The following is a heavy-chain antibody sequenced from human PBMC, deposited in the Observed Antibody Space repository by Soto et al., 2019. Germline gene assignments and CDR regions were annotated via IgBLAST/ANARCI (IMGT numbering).Heavy chain of an antibody. CDR2: IYYSGST. D-gene: IGHD6-13*01. V-gene: IGHV4-30-4*01. Sequence: QVQLQESGPGLVKPSQTLSLTCTVSGGSISSGDYYWSWIRQPPGKGLEWIGYIYYSGSTYYNPSLKSRXXIXVXXSKNQFSLKLSSVTAADTAVYYCARAAAAGAFFDYWGQGTLVTVSS. CDR3: ARAAAAGAFFDY. CDR1: GGSISSGDYY. J-gene: IGHJ4*02.